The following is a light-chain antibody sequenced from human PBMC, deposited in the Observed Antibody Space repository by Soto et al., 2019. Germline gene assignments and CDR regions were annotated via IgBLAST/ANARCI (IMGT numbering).Light chain of an antibody. CDR1: SSDVGGYNY. CDR3: YSYTTSSTYV. J-gene: IGLJ1*01. V-gene: IGLV2-14*01. CDR2: DVS. Sequence: QSALTQPASVSGSPGQSITISCSGTSSDVGGYNYVSWYQQHPGKAPQVMIYDVSNRPSGVSNRFSGSESGNTASLTISGLQAEDEADYYCYSYTTSSTYVFGTGTKVTVL.